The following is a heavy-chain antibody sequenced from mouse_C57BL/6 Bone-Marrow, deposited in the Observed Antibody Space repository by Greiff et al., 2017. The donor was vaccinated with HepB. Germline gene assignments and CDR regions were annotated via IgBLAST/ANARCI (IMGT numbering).Heavy chain of an antibody. J-gene: IGHJ4*01. V-gene: IGHV1-7*01. CDR1: GYTFTSYW. Sequence: QVQLQQSGAELAKPGASVKLSCKASGYTFTSYWMHWVKQRPGQGLEWIGYINPSSGYTKYNQKFKDKPTLTADKSSSTAYMQLSSLTYEDSAVYYCARDYGSPMDYWGQGTSVTVSS. CDR3: ARDYGSPMDY. CDR2: INPSSGYT. D-gene: IGHD1-1*01.